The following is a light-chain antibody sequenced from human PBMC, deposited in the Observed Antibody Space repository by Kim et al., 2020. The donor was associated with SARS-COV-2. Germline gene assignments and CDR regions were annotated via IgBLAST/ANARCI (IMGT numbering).Light chain of an antibody. J-gene: IGKJ4*01. Sequence: STGDRVTSTCRASQGISSYLAWYQQKPGKAPKLLIYAASTLQSGVPSRFSGSGSGTDFTLTISCLQSEDFATYYCQQYYSYPTLTFGGGTKVDIK. CDR3: QQYYSYPTLT. CDR2: AAS. CDR1: QGISSY. V-gene: IGKV1-8*01.